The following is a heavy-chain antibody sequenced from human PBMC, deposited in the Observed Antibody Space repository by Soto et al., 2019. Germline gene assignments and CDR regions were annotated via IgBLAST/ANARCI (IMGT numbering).Heavy chain of an antibody. V-gene: IGHV3-23*01. CDR3: AKDLRASAPTNDYYYMDV. CDR2: ISGSGGST. CDR1: GFTFSSYA. Sequence: GGSLRLSCAASGFTFSSYAMSWVRQAPGKGLEWVSAISGSGGSTYYADSVKGRFTISRDNSKNTLYLQMNSLRAEDTAVYYCAKDLRASAPTNDYYYMDVWGKGTTVTVSS. J-gene: IGHJ6*03. D-gene: IGHD5-12*01.